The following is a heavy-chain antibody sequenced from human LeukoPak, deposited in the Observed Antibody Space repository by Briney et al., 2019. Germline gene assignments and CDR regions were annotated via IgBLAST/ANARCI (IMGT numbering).Heavy chain of an antibody. CDR1: GGSISSYY. D-gene: IGHD2-2*02. CDR2: IYYSGST. J-gene: IGHJ4*02. V-gene: IGHV4-59*01. Sequence: KPSETLSLTCTVSGGSISSYYWSWIRQPPGKGVEWIGYIYYSGSTNYNPSLKSRVTISVDTSKNQFSLKLSSVTAADTAVYYCARPMGYQLLYALDYWGQGTLVTVSS. CDR3: ARPMGYQLLYALDY.